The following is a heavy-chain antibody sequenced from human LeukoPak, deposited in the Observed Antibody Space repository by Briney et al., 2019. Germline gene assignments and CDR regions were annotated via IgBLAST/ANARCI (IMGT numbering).Heavy chain of an antibody. CDR3: ARYYITMVRGVIKPHFDY. V-gene: IGHV4-59*08. CDR2: IYYSGST. CDR1: VGSISSYY. Sequence: SATLSLTCAVSVGSISSYYWSWIRPPPGKGLEWVGYIYYSGSTNYNPSLKSRVTISVDTSKNQFSLKLSSVTAADTAVYYCARYYITMVRGVIKPHFDYWGQGTLVTVSS. J-gene: IGHJ4*02. D-gene: IGHD3-10*01.